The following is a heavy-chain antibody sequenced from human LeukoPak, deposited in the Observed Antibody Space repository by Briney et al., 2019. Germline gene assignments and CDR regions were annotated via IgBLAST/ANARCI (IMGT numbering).Heavy chain of an antibody. D-gene: IGHD3-22*01. CDR2: MNSDGSST. CDR3: ARGHYFDSRVFDY. J-gene: IGHJ4*02. V-gene: IGHV3-74*01. Sequence: KWLVWVSRMNSDGSSTSYADSVKGRFTISRDIAKNTLYLQMNSLRVEDTAVYYCARGHYFDSRVFDYWGQGTLVTVSS.